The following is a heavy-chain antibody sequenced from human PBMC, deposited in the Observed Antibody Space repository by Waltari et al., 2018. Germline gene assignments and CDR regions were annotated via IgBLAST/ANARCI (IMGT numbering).Heavy chain of an antibody. Sequence: EVQLVQSGAEVKKPGESLKISCKGSGYSFTSYWIGWVRQMPGKGLEWMGIIYPCDSEPRYSPSFQGQVTISADKSISTAYLQWSSLKASDTAMYYGARRGRVAATPQRWFDPWGQGTLVTVSS. V-gene: IGHV5-51*03. CDR3: ARRGRVAATPQRWFDP. D-gene: IGHD2-15*01. CDR2: IYPCDSEP. J-gene: IGHJ5*02. CDR1: GYSFTSYW.